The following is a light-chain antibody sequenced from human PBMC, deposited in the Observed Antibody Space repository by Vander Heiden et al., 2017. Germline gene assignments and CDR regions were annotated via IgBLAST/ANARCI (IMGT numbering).Light chain of an antibody. CDR2: EVS. J-gene: IGLJ2*01. Sequence: QSALTQPASVSGSPGQSISISCTGTSSDVGGYSFVSWYQQHPGKAPRLMIYEVSDRPSGGSNRFSGSKLGNTASLTISGLQPEDEADYYCSSYTTTSALVLFGGGTKVTV. CDR3: SSYTTTSALVL. CDR1: SSDVGGYSF. V-gene: IGLV2-14*01.